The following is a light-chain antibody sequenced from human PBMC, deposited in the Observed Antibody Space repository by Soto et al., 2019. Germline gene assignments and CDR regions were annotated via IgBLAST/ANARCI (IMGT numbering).Light chain of an antibody. J-gene: IGKJ1*01. CDR2: DAS. CDR3: QQCATSPLT. Sequence: EIVLTQSPGTLSLSPGERATLSCRASQSVSNNYVAWYQQKPGQAPRLLIDDASRRATGIPDRFSGSGSGTEFTLTISRLEVEDFAVYYCQQCATSPLTFGQGTRVEIK. V-gene: IGKV3-20*01. CDR1: QSVSNNY.